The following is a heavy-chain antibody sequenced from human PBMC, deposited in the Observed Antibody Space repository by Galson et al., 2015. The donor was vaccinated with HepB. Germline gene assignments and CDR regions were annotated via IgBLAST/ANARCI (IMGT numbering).Heavy chain of an antibody. CDR2: ISYDGSNK. V-gene: IGHV3-30*18. J-gene: IGHJ4*02. Sequence: SLRLSCAASGFTFSSYGMHWVRQAPGKGLEWVAVISYDGSNKYYADSVKGRFTISRDNSKNTLYLQMNSLRAEDTAVYYCAKDQGPSGSYLDYWGQGTLVTVSS. CDR1: GFTFSSYG. D-gene: IGHD1-26*01. CDR3: AKDQGPSGSYLDY.